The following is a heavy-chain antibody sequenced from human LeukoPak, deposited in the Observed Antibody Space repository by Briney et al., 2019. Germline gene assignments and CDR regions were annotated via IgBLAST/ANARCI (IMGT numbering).Heavy chain of an antibody. Sequence: SETLSLTCAVYGGSFSGYYWSWIRQPPGKGLEWIGEINHSGSTNYNPSLKSRVTISVDTSKNQFSLKLSSVTAADTAAYYCARADYGDYGPPEYWGQGTLVTVSS. CDR2: INHSGST. D-gene: IGHD4-17*01. J-gene: IGHJ4*02. CDR1: GGSFSGYY. CDR3: ARADYGDYGPPEY. V-gene: IGHV4-34*01.